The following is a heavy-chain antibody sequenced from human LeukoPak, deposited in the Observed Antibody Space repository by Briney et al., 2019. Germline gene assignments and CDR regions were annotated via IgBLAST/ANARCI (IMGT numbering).Heavy chain of an antibody. CDR3: AREVVPAAIRSSRAFDI. CDR1: GFTFSSYG. Sequence: GGSLRLSCAASGFTFSSYGMHWVRQAPGKGLEWVAVIWYDGSNKYYADSVKGRFTISRDNSKNTLYLQMDSLRAEDTAVYYCAREVVPAAIRSSRAFDIWGQGTMVTVSS. V-gene: IGHV3-33*08. D-gene: IGHD2-2*02. J-gene: IGHJ3*02. CDR2: IWYDGSNK.